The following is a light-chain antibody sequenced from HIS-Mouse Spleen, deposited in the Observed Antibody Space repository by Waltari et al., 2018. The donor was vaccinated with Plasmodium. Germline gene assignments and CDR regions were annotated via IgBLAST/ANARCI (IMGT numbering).Light chain of an antibody. CDR1: SRDVGSYNL. CDR3: CSYAGSSTNWV. J-gene: IGLJ3*02. CDR2: EGS. V-gene: IGLV2-23*01. Sequence: QSALTQPASVSGSPGQSITISCTGPSRDVGSYNLVPWYQQHPGKAPKLMIYEGSKPPSGVSNRFSGSKSGNTASLTISGLQAEDEADYYCCSYAGSSTNWVFGGGTKLTVL.